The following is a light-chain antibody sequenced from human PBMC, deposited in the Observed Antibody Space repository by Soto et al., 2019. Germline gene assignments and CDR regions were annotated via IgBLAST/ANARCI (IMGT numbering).Light chain of an antibody. J-gene: IGKJ1*01. CDR3: QHYNSYSEA. CDR1: QGISSF. CDR2: KAS. Sequence: DIQMTQSPSTLSASVGDRVTITCLASQGISSFLAWFQQKPGKAPKLLIYKASTLKSGVPSRFSGSGSGTEFTLTISSLQPDDFATYYCQHYNSYSEAFGQGTKVDIK. V-gene: IGKV1-5*03.